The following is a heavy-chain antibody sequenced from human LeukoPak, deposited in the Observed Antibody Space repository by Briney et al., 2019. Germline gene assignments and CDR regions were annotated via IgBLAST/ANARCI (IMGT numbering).Heavy chain of an antibody. Sequence: AASVKVSCKASGGTFSSYAISWVRQAPGQGLEWMGGIIPIFGTANYAQKFQGRVTMTRDTSISTAYMELRGLSSEDTAVYYCVRDGEGVAISVNYWFDPWGQGTLVTVSS. CDR2: IIPIFGTA. D-gene: IGHD3-10*01. CDR3: VRDGEGVAISVNYWFDP. J-gene: IGHJ5*02. V-gene: IGHV1-69*05. CDR1: GGTFSSYA.